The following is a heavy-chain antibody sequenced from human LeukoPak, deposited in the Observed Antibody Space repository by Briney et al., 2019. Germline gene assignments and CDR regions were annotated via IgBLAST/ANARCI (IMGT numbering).Heavy chain of an antibody. CDR1: GGSISGNNW. D-gene: IGHD7-27*01. Sequence: PSETLSLTCAVSGGSISGNNWRRLVRRPPGQGLEIIGEVYHSDSSTYTPSPTSKGSFTVAKAEYHYTPKLSSVTAATADTSLFARENTGAGGMDVWGQGTTVTVSS. J-gene: IGHJ6*02. CDR2: VYHSDSS. CDR3: ARENTGAGGMDV. V-gene: IGHV4-4*02.